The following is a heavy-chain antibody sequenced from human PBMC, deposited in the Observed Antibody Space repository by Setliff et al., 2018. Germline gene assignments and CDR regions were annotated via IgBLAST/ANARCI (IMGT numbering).Heavy chain of an antibody. Sequence: NPSETLSLTCTVSGDSISSRRSYWGWFRQPAGKGLEWIGRIYISGSTIYNPSLKSRVTVSIDTSKNQFSLKLSAVTAADTAVYYCARVGDMAYRGGDCYFGDAFDIWCQGKMVTVSS. CDR2: IYISGST. J-gene: IGHJ3*02. CDR1: GDSISSRRSY. D-gene: IGHD2-21*01. CDR3: ARVGDMAYRGGDCYFGDAFDI. V-gene: IGHV4-61*02.